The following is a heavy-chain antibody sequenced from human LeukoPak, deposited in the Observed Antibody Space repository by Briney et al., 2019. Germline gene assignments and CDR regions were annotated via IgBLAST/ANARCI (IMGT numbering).Heavy chain of an antibody. CDR1: GGSISDYY. V-gene: IGHV4-59*01. J-gene: IGHJ5*02. Sequence: SETLSLTCTVSGGSISDYYWSWIRQPPGKGLEWIGYMHHNGEIEYNPSLKSRVTISTDTAKNQLSLKVRSVIAADTATYYCVRGKNGYNPWGQGTLVTVSS. CDR3: VRGKNGYNP. D-gene: IGHD5-24*01. CDR2: MHHNGEI.